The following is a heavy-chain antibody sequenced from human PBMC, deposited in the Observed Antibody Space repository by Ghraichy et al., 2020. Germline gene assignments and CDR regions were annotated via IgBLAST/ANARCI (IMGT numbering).Heavy chain of an antibody. Sequence: GGSLRLSCAASGFTFSSYAMSWVRQAPGKGLEWVSAISGSGGSTYYADSVKGRFTISRDNSKNTLYLQMNSLRAEDTAVYYCAKDRPVRGSSGPEEGGAFDIWGQGTMVTVSS. D-gene: IGHD3-22*01. CDR1: GFTFSSYA. J-gene: IGHJ3*02. V-gene: IGHV3-23*01. CDR3: AKDRPVRGSSGPEEGGAFDI. CDR2: ISGSGGST.